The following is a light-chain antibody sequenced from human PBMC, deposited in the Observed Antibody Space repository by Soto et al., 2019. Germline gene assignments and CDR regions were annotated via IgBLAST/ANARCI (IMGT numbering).Light chain of an antibody. V-gene: IGKV3-20*01. Sequence: EIVLTQSPGTLSLSPGERATLSCRASQSVSSSSLAWYQQKPGRAPRLLIFGTSTRATGIPDRFIGSGSGTDFSVTVSGLEPEDFAVYYCQQYGSAPWTFGQGTKVEIK. CDR2: GTS. CDR3: QQYGSAPWT. CDR1: QSVSSSS. J-gene: IGKJ1*01.